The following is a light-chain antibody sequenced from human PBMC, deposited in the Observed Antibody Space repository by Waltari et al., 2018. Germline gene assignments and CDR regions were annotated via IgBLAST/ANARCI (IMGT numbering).Light chain of an antibody. Sequence: QSALTQPASVSGSPGQSITISCTGTTSDVGGYNYVSWYQQHPGKAPKLMIYDVSKRPSGVSDRFSCSKSGNTASLTISGLQTEDEADYYCSSYSRSSTFYVFGTGTKVTVL. CDR3: SSYSRSSTFYV. CDR1: TSDVGGYNY. CDR2: DVS. V-gene: IGLV2-14*03. J-gene: IGLJ1*01.